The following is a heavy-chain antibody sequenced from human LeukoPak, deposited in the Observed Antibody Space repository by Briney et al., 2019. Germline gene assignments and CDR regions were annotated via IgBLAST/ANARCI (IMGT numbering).Heavy chain of an antibody. CDR3: ARDRFSEWGNWFDP. V-gene: IGHV3-11*04. D-gene: IGHD3-3*01. J-gene: IGHJ5*02. CDR1: GFTFSDYY. Sequence: GGSLRPSCAASGFTFSDYYMSWIRQAPGKGLEWVSYISSSGSTIYYADSVKGRFTISRDNAKNSLYLQMNSLRAEDTAVYYCARDRFSEWGNWFDPWGQGPWSPSPQ. CDR2: ISSSGSTI.